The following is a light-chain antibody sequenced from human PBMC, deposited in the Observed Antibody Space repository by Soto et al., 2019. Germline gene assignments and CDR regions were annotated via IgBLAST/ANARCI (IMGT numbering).Light chain of an antibody. CDR3: KQYLSYPIT. CDR1: VSIRSW. CDR2: KAS. Sequence: DIQMTQSPSTLSASVGDIVTITCRASVSIRSWVACYQQKSGKAPKSLIYKASSLESGVPSRFSGSGSWTEFPLIISSLQPDDFAPYYCKQYLSYPITFGQGTRLVMK. V-gene: IGKV1-5*03. J-gene: IGKJ5*01.